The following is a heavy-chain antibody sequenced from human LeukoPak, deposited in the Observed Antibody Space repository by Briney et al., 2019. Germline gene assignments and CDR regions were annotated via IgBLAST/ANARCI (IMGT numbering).Heavy chain of an antibody. CDR2: ISAYNGNT. CDR3: ARDLMTTVTNFYYYMDV. Sequence: ASVKVSCKASGYTFSNYGISWVRQAPGQGLEWMGWISAYNGNTNYAQKFQGRVTMTRDMSTSTVYMELSSLRSEDTAVYYCARDLMTTVTNFYYYMDVWGKGTTVTVSS. CDR1: GYTFSNYG. V-gene: IGHV1-18*01. J-gene: IGHJ6*03. D-gene: IGHD4-17*01.